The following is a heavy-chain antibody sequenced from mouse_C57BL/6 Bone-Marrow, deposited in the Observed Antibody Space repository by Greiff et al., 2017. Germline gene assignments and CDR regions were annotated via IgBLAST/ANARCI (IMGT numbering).Heavy chain of an antibody. CDR1: GYAFSSSW. J-gene: IGHJ2*01. CDR2: IYPGDGDT. D-gene: IGHD5-1-1*01. CDR3: ARIPYLDY. Sequence: VKLQESGPELVKPGASVKISCKASGYAFSSSWMNWVKQRPGKGLEWIGRIYPGDGDTNYNGKFKGKATLTADKSSSTAYMQLSSLTSEDSAVYFCARIPYLDYWGQGTTLTVSS. V-gene: IGHV1-82*01.